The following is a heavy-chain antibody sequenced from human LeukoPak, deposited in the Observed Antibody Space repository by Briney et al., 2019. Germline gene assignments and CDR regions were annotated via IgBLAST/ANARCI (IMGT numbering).Heavy chain of an antibody. V-gene: IGHV1-2*02. CDR1: GYTFTGYY. Sequence: ASVKVSCKASGYTFTGYYMHWVRQAPAQGLEWIGWIKPNSGGTNYAQKFQGRLTMTRDTSISTAYMELSSLSSDGTAVYYCARGGYCSGAACYHLPDFWGQGTLVTVSS. D-gene: IGHD2-15*01. CDR3: ARGGYCSGAACYHLPDF. CDR2: IKPNSGGT. J-gene: IGHJ4*02.